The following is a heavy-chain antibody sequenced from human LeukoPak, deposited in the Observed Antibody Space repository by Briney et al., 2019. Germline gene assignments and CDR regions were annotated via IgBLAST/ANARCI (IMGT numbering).Heavy chain of an antibody. V-gene: IGHV3-21*04. CDR1: GFTFSSYS. J-gene: IGHJ4*02. D-gene: IGHD6-19*01. CDR3: ARDDYSSGWYDY. CDR2: ISSSSSYI. Sequence: GGSLRLSCAASGFTFSSYSVNWVRQAPGKGLEWVSSISSSSSYIYYADSVKGRFTISRDNTKNSLYLQMSSLRAEDTAVYYCARDDYSSGWYDYWGQGTLVTVST.